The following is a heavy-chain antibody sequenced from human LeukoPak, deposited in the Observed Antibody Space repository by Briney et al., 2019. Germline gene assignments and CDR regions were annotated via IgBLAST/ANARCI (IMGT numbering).Heavy chain of an antibody. D-gene: IGHD1-26*01. Sequence: SETLSLTCALYGGSFSGYYWSWIRQPPGKGLEWIGEINHSESTNYNPSLKSRVTISVDTSKNQFSLKLSSVTAADTAVCYCARETYSGTQRGIDYWGQGTLVTVSS. V-gene: IGHV4-34*01. CDR3: ARETYSGTQRGIDY. J-gene: IGHJ4*02. CDR2: INHSEST. CDR1: GGSFSGYY.